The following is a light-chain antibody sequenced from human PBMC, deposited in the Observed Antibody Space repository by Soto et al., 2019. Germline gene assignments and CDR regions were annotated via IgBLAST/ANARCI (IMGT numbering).Light chain of an antibody. CDR2: DVS. CDR1: SSDVGGYNY. J-gene: IGLJ1*01. V-gene: IGLV2-14*01. Sequence: QSVLTQPDSVSGSPGQSITISCTGTSSDVGGYNYVSSYQQHPGKAPKLMIYDVSNRPSGVSNRFPGAKSGNTASLTISGLQAEDEADYYCSSYTSTSTLYVCGTGTKLTVL. CDR3: SSYTSTSTLYV.